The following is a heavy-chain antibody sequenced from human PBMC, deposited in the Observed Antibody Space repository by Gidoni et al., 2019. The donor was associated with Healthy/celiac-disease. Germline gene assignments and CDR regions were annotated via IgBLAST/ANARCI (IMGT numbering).Heavy chain of an antibody. CDR3: ATTPTSGQVGATRADY. Sequence: EVQLVESGGGLVKPGGSLRLSCAASGFTFSSYSMNWVRQAPGKGLEWVSSISSSSSYIYYADSVKGRFTISRDNAKNSLYLQMNSLRAEDTAVYYCATTPTSGQVGATRADYWGQGTLVTVSS. CDR1: GFTFSSYS. J-gene: IGHJ4*02. V-gene: IGHV3-21*01. CDR2: ISSSSSYI. D-gene: IGHD1-26*01.